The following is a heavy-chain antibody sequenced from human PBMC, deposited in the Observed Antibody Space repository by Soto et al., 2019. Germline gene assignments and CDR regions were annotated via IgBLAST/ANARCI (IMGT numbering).Heavy chain of an antibody. CDR2: SYYSGST. CDR3: ARVGGYSYGSSGTFDY. CDR1: GGSISSYY. J-gene: IGHJ4*02. V-gene: IGHV4-59*01. D-gene: IGHD5-18*01. Sequence: QVQLQESGPGLVKPSETLSLTCTVSGGSISSYYWSWIRQPPGKGLEWIGYSYYSGSTNYNPSLKSRVTMSVDTSKIQFSRKLSSVTAADTAVYYCARVGGYSYGSSGTFDYWGQGTLVTVSS.